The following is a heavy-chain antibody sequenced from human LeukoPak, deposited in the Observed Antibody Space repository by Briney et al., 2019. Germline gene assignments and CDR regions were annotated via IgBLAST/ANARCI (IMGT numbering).Heavy chain of an antibody. CDR3: ARKRWLQFPFDY. CDR2: INHSGST. D-gene: IGHD5-24*01. V-gene: IGHV4-34*01. CDR1: GGSFSGYY. J-gene: IGHJ4*03. Sequence: PSETLSLTCAVYGGSFSGYYWSWIRQPPGKGLEWIGEINHSGSTNYNPSLKSRVTISVDTSKNQFSLKLSSVTAADTAVYYCARKRWLQFPFDYWGKGTTVTVSS.